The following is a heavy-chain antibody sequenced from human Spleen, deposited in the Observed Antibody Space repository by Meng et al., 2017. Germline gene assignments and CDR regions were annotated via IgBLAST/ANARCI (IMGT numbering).Heavy chain of an antibody. CDR1: GFSFSDAW. J-gene: IGHJ4*02. D-gene: IGHD5-12*01. Sequence: SCAASGFSFSDAWMTWVRQAPGKGLGWVGRIKSKIDGGTTDYAAPVKGRFTISRDDSQNTLFLHMKSLQSGDTAVYYCSGHIDYWGQGTLVTVSS. CDR3: SGHIDY. V-gene: IGHV3-15*01. CDR2: IKSKIDGGTT.